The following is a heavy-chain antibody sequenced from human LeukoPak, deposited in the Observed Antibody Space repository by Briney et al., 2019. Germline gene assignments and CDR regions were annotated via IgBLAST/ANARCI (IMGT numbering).Heavy chain of an antibody. J-gene: IGHJ6*02. V-gene: IGHV4-4*07. D-gene: IGHD3-22*01. CDR1: GGSISSYY. CDR2: IYTSGST. Sequence: PSETLSLTCTVSGGSISSYYWSWIRQPAGKGLEWIGRIYTSGSTNYNPSLKSRVTMSVDTPKNQFSLKLSSVTAADTAVYYCARDTYYYDSSGYYGSYYYGMDVWGQGTTVTVSS. CDR3: ARDTYYYDSSGYYGSYYYGMDV.